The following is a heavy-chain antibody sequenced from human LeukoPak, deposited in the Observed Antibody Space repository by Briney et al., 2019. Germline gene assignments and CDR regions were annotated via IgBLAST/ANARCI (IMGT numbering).Heavy chain of an antibody. D-gene: IGHD4-17*01. V-gene: IGHV4-30-2*01. CDR3: ASHNYGKFDY. CDR2: IYHSGST. Sequence: SQTPSLTCAVSGGSISSGGYSWSWIRQPPGKGLEWIGYIYHSGSTYYNPSLKSRVTISVDRSKNQFSLKLSSVTAADTAVYYCASHNYGKFDYWGQGTLVTVSS. J-gene: IGHJ4*02. CDR1: GGSISSGGYS.